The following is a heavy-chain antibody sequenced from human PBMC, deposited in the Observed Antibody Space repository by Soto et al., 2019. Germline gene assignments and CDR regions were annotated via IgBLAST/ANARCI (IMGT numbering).Heavy chain of an antibody. CDR1: GYTFTAYY. CDR2: INPNSGVT. J-gene: IGHJ4*02. D-gene: IGHD3-22*01. Sequence: EASVKVSCKASGYTFTAYYMHWVRQAPGQGLEWMGWINPNSGVTNYAQKFQGRVTMTRDTSISTAYMELSSLRSEDTAVYYCARGWYYYDSRGYPFDFWGQGALVTVSS. V-gene: IGHV1-2*02. CDR3: ARGWYYYDSRGYPFDF.